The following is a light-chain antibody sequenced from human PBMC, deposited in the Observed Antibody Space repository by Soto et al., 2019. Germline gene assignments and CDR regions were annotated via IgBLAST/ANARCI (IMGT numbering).Light chain of an antibody. CDR3: LQDYNYPRT. Sequence: AIQLTQSPSSLSASVGDRVTITCRASQGIRNDLGWYQQKPGKAPKLLIYAAFSLQSVVPSRFSGSGSCTDFTLTISSLQPEDFATYYCLQDYNYPRTFGQGTKLEIK. CDR2: AAF. V-gene: IGKV1-6*01. J-gene: IGKJ2*02. CDR1: QGIRND.